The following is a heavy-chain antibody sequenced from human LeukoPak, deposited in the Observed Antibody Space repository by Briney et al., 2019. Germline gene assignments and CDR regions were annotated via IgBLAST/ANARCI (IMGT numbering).Heavy chain of an antibody. CDR2: ISSGSSTI. V-gene: IGHV3-48*01. CDR3: ARGEQWPY. Sequence: SLXLXXPASXFTFSTYSXXWVRQAPGKGLEWVSYISSGSSTINYADSVKGRFTISRDNAKNSLYLQMNSLRAEDTAVYYCARGEQWPYWGQGTLVTVSS. CDR1: XFTFSTYS. J-gene: IGHJ4*02. D-gene: IGHD6-19*01.